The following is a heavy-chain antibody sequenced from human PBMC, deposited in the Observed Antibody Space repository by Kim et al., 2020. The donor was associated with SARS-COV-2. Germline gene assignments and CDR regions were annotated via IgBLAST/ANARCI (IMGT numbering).Heavy chain of an antibody. J-gene: IGHJ4*02. CDR2: ISGSGGST. D-gene: IGHD3-22*01. CDR3: AKGNSRGEDYYDSSGYTVDY. Sequence: GGSLRLSCAASGFTFSSYAMSWVRQAPGKGLEWVSAISGSGGSTYYADSVKGRFTISRDNSKNTLYLQMNSLRAEDTAVYYCAKGNSRGEDYYDSSGYTVDYWGQGPLVTVSS. V-gene: IGHV3-23*01. CDR1: GFTFSSYA.